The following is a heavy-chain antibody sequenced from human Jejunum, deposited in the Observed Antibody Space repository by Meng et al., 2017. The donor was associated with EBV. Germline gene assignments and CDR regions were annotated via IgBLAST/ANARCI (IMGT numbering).Heavy chain of an antibody. V-gene: IGHV4-39*01. D-gene: IGHD6-19*01. Sequence: QLEPHESGPGLVKPTETLALACTGNGDSMSSWDYYWGLVRQPRGKGLELSGSLIFSGGTYSNPSHNRLDTISADTSNNQFSLKLSSVTAASTAVYYCPQRGSSSGWYSYDYWSQGTLVTVSS. CDR3: PQRGSSSGWYSYDY. CDR1: GDSMSSWDYY. J-gene: IGHJ4*02. CDR2: LIFSGGT.